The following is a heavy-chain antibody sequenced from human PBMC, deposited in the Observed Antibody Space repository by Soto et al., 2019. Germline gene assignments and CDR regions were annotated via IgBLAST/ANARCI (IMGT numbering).Heavy chain of an antibody. J-gene: IGHJ6*02. D-gene: IGHD4-17*01. CDR3: AKPDYGDTRGSVGLYGMDV. Sequence: GGSLRLSCAASGFTFNSYAMNWVRQAPGKGLEWVSAIDPANDTYYADSVKGRFTISRDNSKNTLYLQMNSLRVEDTAVYYCAKPDYGDTRGSVGLYGMDVWGQGTTVTVSS. V-gene: IGHV3-23*05. CDR1: GFTFNSYA. CDR2: IDPANDT.